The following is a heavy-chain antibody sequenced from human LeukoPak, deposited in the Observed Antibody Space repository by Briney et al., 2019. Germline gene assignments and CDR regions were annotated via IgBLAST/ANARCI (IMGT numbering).Heavy chain of an antibody. D-gene: IGHD5-12*01. J-gene: IGHJ6*03. V-gene: IGHV4-4*02. CDR2: IYHSGST. CDR1: GGSISSSNW. Sequence: SETLSLTCAVSGGSISSSNWWSWVRQPPGKGLEWIGEIYHSGSTNYNPSLKSRVTISVDKSKNQFSLKLSSVTAADTAVYYCARGDVDIVATAGRDYYYYYMDVWGKGTAVTVSS. CDR3: ARGDVDIVATAGRDYYYYYMDV.